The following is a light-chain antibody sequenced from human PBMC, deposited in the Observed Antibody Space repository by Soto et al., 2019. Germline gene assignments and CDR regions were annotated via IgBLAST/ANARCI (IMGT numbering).Light chain of an antibody. J-gene: IGLJ1*01. Sequence: QSVLXQPPSASGTPGQRVTISCSGSSSNIGSNTVNWYQQLPGTAPKLLIYSNNQRPSGVPERFSGSKSGTSASLAISGLQSEDEADYYCAAWDDSLNGYVFGTGTKVTVL. CDR1: SSNIGSNT. CDR2: SNN. V-gene: IGLV1-44*01. CDR3: AAWDDSLNGYV.